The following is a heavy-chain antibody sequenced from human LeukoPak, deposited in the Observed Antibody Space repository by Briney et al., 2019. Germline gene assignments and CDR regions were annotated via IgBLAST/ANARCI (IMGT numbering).Heavy chain of an antibody. Sequence: SETLSLTCTVSGGSISSYYWSWIRQPPGEGLEWIGYIYYSGSTNYNPSLKSRVTISVDTSKNQFSLKLSSVTAADTAVYYCARDPYDSSGYHAFDLWGQGTMVTVSS. J-gene: IGHJ3*01. CDR3: ARDPYDSSGYHAFDL. CDR2: IYYSGST. D-gene: IGHD3-22*01. V-gene: IGHV4-59*01. CDR1: GGSISSYY.